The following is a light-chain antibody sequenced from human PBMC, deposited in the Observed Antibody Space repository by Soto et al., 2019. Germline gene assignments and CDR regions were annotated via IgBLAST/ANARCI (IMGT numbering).Light chain of an antibody. CDR2: EVT. CDR1: SSDAGGYNY. CDR3: SSYAGSNNFV. V-gene: IGLV2-8*01. Sequence: QSVLPQPPSASGSPGQSVTISCTGTSSDAGGYNYVSWYQQHPGKAPKLMIYEVTKRPSGVPDRFSGFKSGNTASLTVSGLQAEDEADYYCSSYAGSNNFVFGTGTKVTVL. J-gene: IGLJ1*01.